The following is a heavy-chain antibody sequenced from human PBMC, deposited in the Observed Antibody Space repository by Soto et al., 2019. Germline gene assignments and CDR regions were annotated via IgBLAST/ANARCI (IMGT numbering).Heavy chain of an antibody. CDR3: ARWIRTLNYDY. CDR1: GFTFSTYG. D-gene: IGHD2-2*03. V-gene: IGHV3-33*01. Sequence: QVQLMESGGGVVQPGTSPRLSCAASGFTFSTYGMHWVRQAPGKGLEWVASIDHDGSNKHYADTVKGRFTVSRDNSKNTLFLQVDSLRVGDTAVYFCARWIRTLNYDYWGQGTLLIVSS. CDR2: IDHDGSNK. J-gene: IGHJ4*02.